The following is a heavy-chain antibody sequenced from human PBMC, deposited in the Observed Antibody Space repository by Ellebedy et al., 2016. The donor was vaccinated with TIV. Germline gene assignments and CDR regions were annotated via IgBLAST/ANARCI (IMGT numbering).Heavy chain of an antibody. CDR2: LYYSGST. J-gene: IGHJ3*01. Sequence: SETLSLTCTVSGASISSSSYYWGWIRRPPGKGLEWIGSLYYSGSTDYKPSLRSRVSISEDMSKNQFSLTLTSVTAADTAVYFCASAMTGDYSDYEGPFDVWGQGTMVTVSA. D-gene: IGHD4-11*01. CDR3: ASAMTGDYSDYEGPFDV. CDR1: GASISSSSYY. V-gene: IGHV4-39*01.